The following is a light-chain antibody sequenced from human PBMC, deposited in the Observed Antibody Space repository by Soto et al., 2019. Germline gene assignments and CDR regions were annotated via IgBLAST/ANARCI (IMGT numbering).Light chain of an antibody. Sequence: QSVMTRPASXSGSPGRSITISCTGTSSDVGGYNYVSWYQQHPCKAPKLMIYEVSNRPSGVSNRFSGSKSGNTASLTISGLKAEDEADYYCSSYTSSSTPYVFGTGTKVTV. CDR1: SSDVGGYNY. CDR3: SSYTSSSTPYV. CDR2: EVS. J-gene: IGLJ1*01. V-gene: IGLV2-14*01.